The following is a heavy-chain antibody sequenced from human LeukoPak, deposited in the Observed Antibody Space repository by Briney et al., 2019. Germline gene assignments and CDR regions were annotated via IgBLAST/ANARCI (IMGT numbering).Heavy chain of an antibody. J-gene: IGHJ5*02. CDR2: ISGSGGST. D-gene: IGHD3-22*01. Sequence: GGSLRLSCAASGFTFSSYAMSWVRQAPGKGLEWVSAISGSGGSTYYADSVRGRFTISRDNSKNTLYLQMNSLRAEDTAVYYCAKGYYYDSSGFNWFDPWGQGTLVTVSS. CDR3: AKGYYYDSSGFNWFDP. CDR1: GFTFSSYA. V-gene: IGHV3-23*01.